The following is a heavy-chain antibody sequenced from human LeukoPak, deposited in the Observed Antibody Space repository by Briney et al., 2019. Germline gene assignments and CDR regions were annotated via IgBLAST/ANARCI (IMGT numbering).Heavy chain of an antibody. CDR1: GFTFDDYG. Sequence: PGGSWRPSCPAPGFTFDDYGMSWARQAPGKGLEWVSGINWNGGSTGYADSVKGRFTISRDDAKNSLYLQMNSLRAEDTALYYCVRDGYKAFDIWGQGTMVTVSS. J-gene: IGHJ3*02. CDR2: INWNGGST. V-gene: IGHV3-20*04. D-gene: IGHD1-14*01. CDR3: VRDGYKAFDI.